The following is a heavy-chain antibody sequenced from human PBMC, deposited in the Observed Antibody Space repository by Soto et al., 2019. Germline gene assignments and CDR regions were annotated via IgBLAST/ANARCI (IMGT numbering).Heavy chain of an antibody. Sequence: QVHLVQSGAEVNKPGSSVKVSCTASGGTFGSYTVTWVRQAHGQGLEWMVEIIPMFGTASYAQKFQSRVTLTADKSTTTALMVLRSLSSDDTAVYFCASQRATPPHFYSGMDVWGHGTTVTVSS. CDR2: IIPMFGTA. CDR3: ASQRATPPHFYSGMDV. J-gene: IGHJ6*02. V-gene: IGHV1-69*06. CDR1: GGTFGSYT.